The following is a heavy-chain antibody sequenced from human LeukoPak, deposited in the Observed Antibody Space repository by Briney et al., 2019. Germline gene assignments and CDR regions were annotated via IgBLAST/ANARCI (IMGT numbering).Heavy chain of an antibody. CDR1: GFTFSSYW. CDR3: ARDLVVWPGPHHDAFDI. J-gene: IGHJ3*02. Sequence: PGGSLRLSCAASGFTFSSYWMSWVRQAPGKGLEWVANIKQDGSEKYYVDSVEGRFTISRDNAKNSLYLQMNSLRAEDTAVYYCARDLVVWPGPHHDAFDIWGQGTMVTVSS. CDR2: IKQDGSEK. V-gene: IGHV3-7*01. D-gene: IGHD2-21*01.